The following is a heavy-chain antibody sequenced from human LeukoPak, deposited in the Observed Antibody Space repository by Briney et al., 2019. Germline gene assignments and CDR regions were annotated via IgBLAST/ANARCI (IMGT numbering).Heavy chain of an antibody. D-gene: IGHD5-12*01. J-gene: IGHJ6*02. CDR2: IWYDGSNK. V-gene: IGHV3-33*08. CDR1: GFTFSSYG. Sequence: TGGSLRLSCAASGFTFSSYGMHWVRQAPGKGLEWVAVIWYDGSNKYYADSVKGRFTISRDNSKNTLYLQMNSLRAEDTAVYYCARDLQRGYSGYPLGGMDVWGQGTTVTVSS. CDR3: ARDLQRGYSGYPLGGMDV.